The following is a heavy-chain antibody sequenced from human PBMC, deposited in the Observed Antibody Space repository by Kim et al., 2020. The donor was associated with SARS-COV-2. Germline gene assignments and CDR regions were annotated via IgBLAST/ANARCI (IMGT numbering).Heavy chain of an antibody. J-gene: IGHJ3*02. CDR2: IKQDGSEK. D-gene: IGHD2-15*01. CDR3: AKVVVRHGNAFDI. Sequence: GGSLRLSCAASGFTFSSYWMSWVRQAPGKGLEWVANIKQDGSEKYYVDSVKGRFTISRDNAKNSLYLQMNSLRAEDTAVYYCAKVVVRHGNAFDIWGQGTMVTVSS. CDR1: GFTFSSYW. V-gene: IGHV3-7*03.